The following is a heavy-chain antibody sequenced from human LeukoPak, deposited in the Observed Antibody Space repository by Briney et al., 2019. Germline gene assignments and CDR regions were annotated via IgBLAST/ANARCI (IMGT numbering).Heavy chain of an antibody. CDR3: AREEGPMDV. V-gene: IGHV3-66*01. J-gene: IGHJ6*02. CDR2: IDAGGGT. CDR1: GFSVSLNS. Sequence: GGSLRLSCKVSGFSVSLNSMSWVRQAPGKGLEWVSIIDAGGGTDYADSVKVRFSISRDDSKNTVFLQMNRLRGEDTGLYYCAREEGPMDVWGQGTTVTVSS.